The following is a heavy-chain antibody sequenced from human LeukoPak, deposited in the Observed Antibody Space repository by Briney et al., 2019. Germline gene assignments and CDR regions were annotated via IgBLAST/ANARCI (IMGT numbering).Heavy chain of an antibody. Sequence: PGGSLRLSCAASGFTFSNYNMRWVRQAPRKGLEWVSSISNSSTYIYYADPVKGRFTISRDNAKNSLCLQMNSLRAEDTAVYYCARADSSIDYMDVWGKGTTVTVSS. CDR2: ISNSSTYI. CDR3: ARADSSIDYMDV. CDR1: GFTFSNYN. D-gene: IGHD6-13*01. V-gene: IGHV3-21*01. J-gene: IGHJ6*03.